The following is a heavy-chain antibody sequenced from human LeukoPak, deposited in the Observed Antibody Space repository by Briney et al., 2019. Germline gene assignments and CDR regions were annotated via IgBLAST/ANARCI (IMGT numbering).Heavy chain of an antibody. J-gene: IGHJ3*02. V-gene: IGHV3-7*01. Sequence: PGGSLRLSCSASRFTFSYYWMNWVRQAPGKGLEWVANIKQDGSEKYYVDSVKGRFTIPRDNAKNSLYLQMNSLRAEDTAVYYCARESNWGGDAFDIWGLGTMVTVSS. D-gene: IGHD7-27*01. CDR1: RFTFSYYW. CDR3: ARESNWGGDAFDI. CDR2: IKQDGSEK.